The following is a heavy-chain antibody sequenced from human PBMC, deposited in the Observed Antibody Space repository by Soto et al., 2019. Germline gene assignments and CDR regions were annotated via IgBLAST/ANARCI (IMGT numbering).Heavy chain of an antibody. CDR2: MNPNSGNT. V-gene: IGHV1-8*01. J-gene: IGHJ3*02. CDR3: EKYVYASFCRDGGCSYDAFDI. CDR1: GYSFTSYD. D-gene: IGHD3-16*01. Sequence: ASVKVSCKASGYSFTSYDVNWVRQATGQGLEWMGWMNPNSGNTAFAEKFQGRVTMTRDTPISTAYMELSGLTSEDTAVYYCEKYVYASFCRDGGCSYDAFDIWGQGT.